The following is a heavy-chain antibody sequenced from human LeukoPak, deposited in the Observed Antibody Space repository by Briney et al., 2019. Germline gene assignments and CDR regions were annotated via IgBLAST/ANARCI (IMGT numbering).Heavy chain of an antibody. J-gene: IGHJ6*02. D-gene: IGHD3-3*01. V-gene: IGHV4-31*03. CDR2: IYYSGGT. CDR3: ARDRDFWSGPPIGMDV. CDR1: GGSISSGGYY. Sequence: PSETLSLTCTVSGGSISSGGYYWSWIRQHPGKGLEWIGYIYYSGGTYYNPSLKSRVTISVDTSKNQFSLKLSSVTAADTAVYYCARDRDFWSGPPIGMDVWGQGTTVTVSS.